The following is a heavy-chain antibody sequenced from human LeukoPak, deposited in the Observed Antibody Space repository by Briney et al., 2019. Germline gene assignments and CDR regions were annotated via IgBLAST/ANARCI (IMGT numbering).Heavy chain of an antibody. CDR1: GGSISSYF. CDR3: ARHKRTGDARSYGFDY. Sequence: SETLSLTCTVSGGSISSYFWSWIRQPPGKGLEWIGYIYYSGTTNYNPSLKSRVTISVDTSKNQFSLKLSSVTAADTAVYCCARHKRTGDARSYGFDYWGRGTLVTVSS. V-gene: IGHV4-59*08. J-gene: IGHJ4*02. CDR2: IYYSGTT. D-gene: IGHD7-27*01.